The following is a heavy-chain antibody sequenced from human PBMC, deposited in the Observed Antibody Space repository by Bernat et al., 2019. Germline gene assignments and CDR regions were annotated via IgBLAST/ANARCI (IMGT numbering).Heavy chain of an antibody. J-gene: IGHJ6*02. D-gene: IGHD6-25*01. CDR2: VSYDGRNK. CDR1: GFTFSDYS. V-gene: IGHV3-30*04. CDR3: VRDGAALYYYHGMDV. Sequence: VQLVESGGGVVQPGRSLRLSCVASGFTFSDYSLHWVRQAPGKGLEWVAVVSYDGRNKYYAGSVQARFIISRDDSENTLYLQMDSLRSEDTAVYYCVRDGAALYYYHGMDVWGRGTTVTVS.